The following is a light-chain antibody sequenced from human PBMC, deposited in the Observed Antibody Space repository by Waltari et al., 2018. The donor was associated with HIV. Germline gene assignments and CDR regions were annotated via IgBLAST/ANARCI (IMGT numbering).Light chain of an antibody. Sequence: QSALTQPAYVSGSPGQSITISCTGTTSDADSFDYVSWYQQHPGKAPKLMIYEVSNRPSGVSNRFSGSKSGNTASLTISGLQAEDEADYYCSSYTRSSTHVVFGGGTKLTVL. CDR2: EVS. V-gene: IGLV2-14*01. J-gene: IGLJ2*01. CDR1: TSDADSFDY. CDR3: SSYTRSSTHVV.